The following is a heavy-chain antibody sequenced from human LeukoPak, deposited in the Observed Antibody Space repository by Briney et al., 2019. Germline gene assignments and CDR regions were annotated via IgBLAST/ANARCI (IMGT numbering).Heavy chain of an antibody. J-gene: IGHJ3*02. CDR1: GGSIGSDY. CDR3: ARDFYDSRGEAGDI. Sequence: WEPLTLTRAVSGGSIGSDYWTWIRQPPAQGLEWIGFIYYSGTTGYNTSLKSRVTISVDTSKNQFSLKLSSVTAADTAVYYCARDFYDSRGEAGDIWGRGTMDTVSS. D-gene: IGHD3-22*01. CDR2: IYYSGTT. V-gene: IGHV4-59*01.